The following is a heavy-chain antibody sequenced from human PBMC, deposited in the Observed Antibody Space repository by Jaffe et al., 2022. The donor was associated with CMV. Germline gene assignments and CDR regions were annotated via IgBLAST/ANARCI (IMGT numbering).Heavy chain of an antibody. Sequence: QVQLVQSGPEVKKPGASVKVSCKSSGYTFTGYYIHWVRQAPGQGLEWMGIINPSGGGTSYAQKFQGRVTLTGDTTTSTVYMELSGLRFDDTAVYHCARAKFDYGSGSYGAPVYDYWGQGTLVTVSS. CDR3: ARAKFDYGSGSYGAPVYDY. V-gene: IGHV1-46*01. D-gene: IGHD3-22*01. CDR2: INPSGGGT. J-gene: IGHJ4*02. CDR1: GYTFTGYY.